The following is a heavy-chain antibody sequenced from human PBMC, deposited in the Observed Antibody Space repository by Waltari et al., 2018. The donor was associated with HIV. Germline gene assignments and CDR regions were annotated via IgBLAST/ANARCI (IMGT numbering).Heavy chain of an antibody. CDR1: GLSVSSNY. D-gene: IGHD3-3*02. Sequence: EVQLVETGGGLIQPGGSLRLSCAASGLSVSSNYMNWVRPGPGKGLEWVSVIYRSGDAYYADFVKGRFTISRDNSKNTLYLQMNSLRAEDTAVYYCARVRSIMGRFLGFDYWGQGTLVTVSS. V-gene: IGHV3-53*02. CDR3: ARVRSIMGRFLGFDY. CDR2: IYRSGDA. J-gene: IGHJ4*02.